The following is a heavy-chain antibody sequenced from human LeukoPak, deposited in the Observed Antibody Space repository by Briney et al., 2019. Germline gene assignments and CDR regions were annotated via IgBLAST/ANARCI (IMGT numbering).Heavy chain of an antibody. J-gene: IGHJ4*02. Sequence: ASVKVSCKASGYTFTSNYMHWVRQAPGQGLEWMGEIAPSSGTTSYAQKFQGRVTMTRDTSTSTLYMELSSLTSEDTAVYYCARASGSSAVPLDYWGQGPLVTVSS. CDR2: IAPSSGTT. D-gene: IGHD3-10*01. CDR3: ARASGSSAVPLDY. CDR1: GYTFTSNY. V-gene: IGHV1-46*01.